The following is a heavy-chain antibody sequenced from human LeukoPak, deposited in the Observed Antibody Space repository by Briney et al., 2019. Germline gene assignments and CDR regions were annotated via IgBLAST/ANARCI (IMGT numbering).Heavy chain of an antibody. CDR3: VTAGSYRSDN. J-gene: IGHJ4*02. CDR1: GFTFRTYW. D-gene: IGHD3-10*01. Sequence: GGSLRLSCAASGFTFRTYWMHWVRQAPGEGLVWVSRIDADGNTINYADSVKGRFTISRDNAKNTLYLQMNSLRGEDTAVYYCVTAGSYRSDNWGQGTLVTVSS. V-gene: IGHV3-74*01. CDR2: IDADGNTI.